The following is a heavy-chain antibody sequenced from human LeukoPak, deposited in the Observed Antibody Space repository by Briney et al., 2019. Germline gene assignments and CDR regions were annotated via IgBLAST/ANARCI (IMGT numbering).Heavy chain of an antibody. V-gene: IGHV3-23*01. CDR3: AKAAAAPGFDF. CDR2: INYNGGGT. Sequence: PGGSLRLSCAASGFTFSADAMNWVRQAPGKGLEWVSTINYNGGGTYYADSVEGRFTISRDNSKNTLYLQMNSLRAEDTAIYYCAKAAAAPGFDFWGQGTLVTVSS. J-gene: IGHJ4*02. D-gene: IGHD6-13*01. CDR1: GFTFSADA.